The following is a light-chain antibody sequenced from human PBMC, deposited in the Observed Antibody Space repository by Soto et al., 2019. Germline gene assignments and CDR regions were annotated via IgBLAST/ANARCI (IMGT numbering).Light chain of an antibody. J-gene: IGKJ4*01. CDR1: HSVSSN. CDR2: GVS. V-gene: IGKV3-15*01. Sequence: EIVMTQPAATLSVSPGERDTLSCRASHSVSSNLAWYQQKRGQAPRLLIYGVSARASGIPARFSGSASGTEFTLTISSLQSEDFAVYYCHQYNNWPLTFGGGTKVDIK. CDR3: HQYNNWPLT.